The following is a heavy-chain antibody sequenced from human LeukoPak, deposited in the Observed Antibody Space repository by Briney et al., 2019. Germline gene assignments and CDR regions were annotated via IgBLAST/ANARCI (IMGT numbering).Heavy chain of an antibody. CDR1: GYRFTDYW. CDR3: ARRNSSDYYAAFDP. D-gene: IGHD3-22*01. CDR2: IYPGGSDT. J-gene: IGHJ5*02. Sequence: GESLKISCKGSGYRFTDYWIGWVRQMPGKGLEWMGIIYPGGSDTRYSPSFQGQVTISADKSITTAYLQWSSLKASDTAMYYCARRNSSDYYAAFDPWGQGALVTVSS. V-gene: IGHV5-51*01.